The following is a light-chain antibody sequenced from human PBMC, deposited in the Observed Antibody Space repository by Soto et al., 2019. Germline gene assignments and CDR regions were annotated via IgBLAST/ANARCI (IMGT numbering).Light chain of an antibody. V-gene: IGKV3-20*01. J-gene: IGKJ2*01. CDR1: RSFASSY. CDR3: QQYGASPPYT. Sequence: EIGLTQSPGTLSLSPGERATLSCRASRSFASSYLAWYQQKPAQPPRLLIYAASIRATGIPDRFSGSGSGTDFTLTINRLEPDDIAVYYCQQYGASPPYTFGQGTRLEIK. CDR2: AAS.